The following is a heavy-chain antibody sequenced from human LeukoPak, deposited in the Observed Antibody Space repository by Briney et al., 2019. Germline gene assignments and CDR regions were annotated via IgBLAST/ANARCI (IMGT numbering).Heavy chain of an antibody. V-gene: IGHV1-69*05. CDR1: GGTFSSYA. D-gene: IGHD3-10*01. Sequence: SVKVSCKASGGTFSSYAISWVRQAPGQGLEWMGRIIPIFGTANYAQKFQGRVTITTDESTSTAYMELSSLRSEDTAVYYCARSYSHYYGSGSYYNYAFDIWGQGTMVTVSS. J-gene: IGHJ3*02. CDR2: IIPIFGTA. CDR3: ARSYSHYYGSGSYYNYAFDI.